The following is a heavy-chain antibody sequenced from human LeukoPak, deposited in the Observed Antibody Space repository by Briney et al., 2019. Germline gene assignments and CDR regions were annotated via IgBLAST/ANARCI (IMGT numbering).Heavy chain of an antibody. Sequence: GASVKVSCKASGGTFSSYAISWVRQAPGQGLAWMGGIIPIFGTANYAQKFQGRVTITADESTSTAYMELSSLRSEDTAVYYCARDGGLERIAGDYWGQGTLVTVSS. V-gene: IGHV1-69*13. CDR3: ARDGGLERIAGDY. D-gene: IGHD6-13*01. J-gene: IGHJ4*02. CDR1: GGTFSSYA. CDR2: IIPIFGTA.